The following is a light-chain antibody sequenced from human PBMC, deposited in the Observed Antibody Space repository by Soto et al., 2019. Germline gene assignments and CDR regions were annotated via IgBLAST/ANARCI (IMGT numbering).Light chain of an antibody. CDR1: SSDVGGYNY. Sequence: QSALTQPASVSGSPGQSITISCTGTSSDVGGYNYVSWYQQHPGKAPKLMIYEVSNRPSGVSNRFSDSKSGNTASLTISGLQAEDEAAYYCSSYTSSSTLVVFGGGTKLTVL. J-gene: IGLJ2*01. CDR2: EVS. V-gene: IGLV2-14*01. CDR3: SSYTSSSTLVV.